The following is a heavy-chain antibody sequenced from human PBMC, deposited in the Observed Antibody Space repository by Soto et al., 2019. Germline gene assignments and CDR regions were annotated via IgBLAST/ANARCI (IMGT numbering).Heavy chain of an antibody. D-gene: IGHD6-19*01. J-gene: IGHJ4*02. CDR2: ISNDGSNK. Sequence: QVQLVESGGGVVQPGRSLRLSCAASGFTFSSYTMHWVRQAPGKGLEWVAGISNDGSNKDYADSVKGRFTTSRDNSKNKLHLQMNSLRAEDTAVYYCAREWSISVAAPGYWGQGTLLTVSS. CDR1: GFTFSSYT. V-gene: IGHV3-30-3*01. CDR3: AREWSISVAAPGY.